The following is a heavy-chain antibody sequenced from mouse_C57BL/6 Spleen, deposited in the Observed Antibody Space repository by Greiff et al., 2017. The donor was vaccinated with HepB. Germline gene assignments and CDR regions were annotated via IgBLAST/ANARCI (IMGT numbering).Heavy chain of an antibody. CDR3: ARRELLRSSYFDY. Sequence: QVQLQQSGAELVMPGASVKLSCKASGYTFTSYWMHWVKQRPGQGLEWIGEIDPSDSYTNYNQKFKGKSTLTVDKSSSTAYMQLSSLTSEDSAVYYWARRELLRSSYFDYWGQGTTLTVSS. V-gene: IGHV1-69*01. D-gene: IGHD1-1*01. CDR1: GYTFTSYW. J-gene: IGHJ2*01. CDR2: IDPSDSYT.